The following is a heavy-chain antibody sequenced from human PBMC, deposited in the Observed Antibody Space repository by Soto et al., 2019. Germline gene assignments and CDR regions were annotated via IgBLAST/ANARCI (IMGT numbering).Heavy chain of an antibody. CDR1: GFTFSNYA. D-gene: IGHD1-1*01. CDR3: AKEKGAFNWDTSYFDY. V-gene: IGHV3-30*18. CDR2: TSYDGNNE. Sequence: PVGSLRLSCAASGFTFSNYAMHWVRQAPGKGLEWVALTSYDGNNEYYTDSVKGRFTISRDNSKNTLFLQMNSPRPEDTAVYYCAKEKGAFNWDTSYFDYWGQGAMVTVYS. J-gene: IGHJ4*02.